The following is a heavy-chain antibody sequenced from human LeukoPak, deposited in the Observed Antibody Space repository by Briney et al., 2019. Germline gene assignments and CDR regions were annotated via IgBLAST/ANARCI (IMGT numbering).Heavy chain of an antibody. CDR2: IYATGTT. Sequence: SETLSLTCTVSGGSISGYFWSWIRQPAGKGLEWIGRIYATGTTNYNPSLKSRVTMSVDTSKNQFSLDLTSVTAADTAVYYCAREGGGSNRCLDWGQGTLVTVSS. CDR1: GGSISGYF. J-gene: IGHJ1*01. CDR3: AREGGGSNRCLD. D-gene: IGHD3-16*02. V-gene: IGHV4-4*07.